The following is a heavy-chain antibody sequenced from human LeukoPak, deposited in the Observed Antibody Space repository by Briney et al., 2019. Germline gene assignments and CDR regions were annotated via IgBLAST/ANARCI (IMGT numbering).Heavy chain of an antibody. CDR2: IIPIFGTA. V-gene: IGHV1-69*01. Sequence: SVKVSCKASGGTFSSYAISWVRQALGQGLEWMGGIIPIFGTANYAQKFQGRVTITADESTSTAYMELSSLRSEDTTVYYCARGEFGPSPFDPWGQGTLVTVSS. J-gene: IGHJ5*02. CDR3: ARGEFGPSPFDP. CDR1: GGTFSSYA. D-gene: IGHD3-16*01.